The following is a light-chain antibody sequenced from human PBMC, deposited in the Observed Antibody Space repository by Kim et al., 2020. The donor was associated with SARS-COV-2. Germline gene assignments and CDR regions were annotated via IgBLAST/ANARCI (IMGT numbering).Light chain of an antibody. V-gene: IGKV3-11*01. J-gene: IGKJ4*01. Sequence: EIVLTQSPATLSLSPGERATLSCRASQSVTIYLAWYQQKPGQAPRLLIYDASNRATGIPARFSGSGSGTDFTLTISRLEPEDFAVYYCQQRSSWPLTFGVGTKVDIK. CDR2: DAS. CDR1: QSVTIY. CDR3: QQRSSWPLT.